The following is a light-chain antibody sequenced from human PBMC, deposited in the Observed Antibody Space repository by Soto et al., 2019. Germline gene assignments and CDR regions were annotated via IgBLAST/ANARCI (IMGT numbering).Light chain of an antibody. CDR1: QSINNN. Sequence: XSVSPGERATLSCRASQSINNNLAWYQQKLGQGPRLLIYGASSRATGIPARFSGSGSGTGFTLTISSLQSEDFAIYYCQQYNDWPLTFGGGTKVEIK. J-gene: IGKJ4*01. CDR3: QQYNDWPLT. CDR2: GAS. V-gene: IGKV3-15*01.